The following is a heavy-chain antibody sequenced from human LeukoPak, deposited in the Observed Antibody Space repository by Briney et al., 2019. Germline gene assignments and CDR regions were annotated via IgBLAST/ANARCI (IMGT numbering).Heavy chain of an antibody. CDR1: GYTFTSYG. CDR3: ARDQRGRVRGYSYGIFDY. D-gene: IGHD5-18*01. CDR2: ISAYNGNT. V-gene: IGHV1-18*01. Sequence: ASVKVSCKASGYTFTSYGISWVRQAPGQGLEWMGWISAYNGNTNYAQKLQGRVTMTTDTSTSTAYMELRSLRSDDTAVYYCARDQRGRVRGYSYGIFDYWGQGTLVTVSS. J-gene: IGHJ4*02.